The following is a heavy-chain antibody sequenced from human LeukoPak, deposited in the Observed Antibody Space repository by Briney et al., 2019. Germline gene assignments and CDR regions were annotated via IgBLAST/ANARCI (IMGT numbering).Heavy chain of an antibody. Sequence: WASVKVSCKASGGTFSSYAISWVRQAPGQGLEWMGRIIPILGIANYAQKFQGRVTITADKSMSTAYMELSSLRSEDTAVYYCAREYYDSSGYHYYYGMDVWGQGTTVTVSS. CDR1: GGTFSSYA. D-gene: IGHD3-22*01. CDR3: AREYYDSSGYHYYYGMDV. J-gene: IGHJ6*02. CDR2: IIPILGIA. V-gene: IGHV1-69*04.